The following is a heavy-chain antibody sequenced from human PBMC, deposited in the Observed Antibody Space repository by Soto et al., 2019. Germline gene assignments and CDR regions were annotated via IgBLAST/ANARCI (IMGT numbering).Heavy chain of an antibody. D-gene: IGHD3-16*01. CDR2: IDSSGEK. CDR1: GLSITDSEMG. J-gene: IGHJ5*02. V-gene: IGHV2-26*01. Sequence: QVTLKESGPVLVKPTETLTLRCTVSGLSITDSEMGVSWIRQPPGKALEWLAHIDSSGEKSYRTFLKSRLTISKDTSKSQIALIMTNMDPADTATYYCARRHLAVAVSPWFDPWGQGILVTVSS. CDR3: ARRHLAVAVSPWFDP.